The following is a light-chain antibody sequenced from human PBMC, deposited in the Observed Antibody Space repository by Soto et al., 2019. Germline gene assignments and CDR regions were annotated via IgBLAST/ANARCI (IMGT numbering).Light chain of an antibody. CDR3: QQYNIYPLT. Sequence: DIQLTQSPSTLSASVGDRVTITCRASQSVSSSLAWYQQKPGKAPKHLIYAASTLQSGVPSRFSGSGSGTEFSLTSSSLQPDDFATYYCQQYNIYPLTFGGGTKVEIK. V-gene: IGKV1-5*01. J-gene: IGKJ4*01. CDR1: QSVSSS. CDR2: AAS.